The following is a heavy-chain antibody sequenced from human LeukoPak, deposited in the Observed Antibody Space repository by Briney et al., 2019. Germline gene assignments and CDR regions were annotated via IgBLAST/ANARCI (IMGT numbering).Heavy chain of an antibody. CDR3: ARETIEAFDV. CDR1: GYSFSTYG. D-gene: IGHD4/OR15-4a*01. J-gene: IGHJ3*01. CDR2: ISAYNGNT. V-gene: IGHV1-18*01. Sequence: ASVKVSCKTSGYSFSTYGISWVRQAPGQGLEWMGWISAYNGNTNYAQKFQGRVTMTTDTSTSTAHLEMRSLRPDDTAVYYCARETIEAFDVWGQGAMVTVSS.